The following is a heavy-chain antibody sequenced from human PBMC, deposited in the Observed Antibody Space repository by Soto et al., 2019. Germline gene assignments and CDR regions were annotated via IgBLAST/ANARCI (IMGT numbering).Heavy chain of an antibody. CDR3: ARDVWYDSSGYYYGFFGGDY. Sequence: GGSLRLSCAASGCTFSSYAMHWVRQAPGKGLEWVAVISYDGSNKYYADSVKGRFTISRDNSKNTLYLQMNSLRAEDTAVYYCARDVWYDSSGYYYGFFGGDYWGQGTLVTVSS. J-gene: IGHJ4*02. CDR2: ISYDGSNK. V-gene: IGHV3-30-3*01. D-gene: IGHD3-22*01. CDR1: GCTFSSYA.